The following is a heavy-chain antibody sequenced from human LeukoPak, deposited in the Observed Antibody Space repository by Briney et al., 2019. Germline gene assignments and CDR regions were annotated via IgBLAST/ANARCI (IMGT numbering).Heavy chain of an antibody. V-gene: IGHV4-59*01. CDR1: AGSISSYY. Sequence: SETLSLTCTVSAGSISSYYWSWIRQPPGKGLEWIGYVYYSGSTKYNPSLKSRVTISVDTSKNQFSLKLSSVTAADTAVYYCARTIEGYCRGRSCYSYYYYMDVWGKGTTVTVS. J-gene: IGHJ6*03. D-gene: IGHD2-15*01. CDR3: ARTIEGYCRGRSCYSYYYYMDV. CDR2: VYYSGST.